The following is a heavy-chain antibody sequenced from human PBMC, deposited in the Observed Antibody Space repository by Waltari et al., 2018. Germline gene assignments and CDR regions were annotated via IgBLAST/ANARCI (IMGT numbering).Heavy chain of an antibody. V-gene: IGHV3-33*01. J-gene: IGHJ5*02. CDR2: IWYDGSNR. D-gene: IGHD6-13*01. Sequence: QVQLVESGGGVFQPGRSLRLSCAASGFTCSGYGMHWSSQAPGKGLGWGAVIWYDGSNRYYADSVKGRFTISRDNSKNTLYLQMNSLRAEDTAVYYCARDLQQLDPGWFDPWGQGTLVTVSS. CDR3: ARDLQQLDPGWFDP. CDR1: GFTCSGYG.